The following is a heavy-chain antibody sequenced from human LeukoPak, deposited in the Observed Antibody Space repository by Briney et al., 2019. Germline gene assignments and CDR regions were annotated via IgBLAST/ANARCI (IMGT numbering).Heavy chain of an antibody. V-gene: IGHV3-15*01. D-gene: IGHD6-19*01. CDR2: IKSKTDGGTI. CDR1: GFTFSNVW. J-gene: IGHJ6*03. CDR3: AKGSPTGWYYYYMDV. Sequence: GGSLRLSCAASGFTFSNVWISRVRQAPGKGLEWVGRIKSKTDGGTIDYAAPVKGRFTISRDDSKNTAYLQMNSLKTEDTAVYYCAKGSPTGWYYYYMDVWGKGTTVTISS.